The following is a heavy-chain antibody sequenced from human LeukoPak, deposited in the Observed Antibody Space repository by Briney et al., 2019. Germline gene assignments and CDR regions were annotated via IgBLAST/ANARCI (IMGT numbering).Heavy chain of an antibody. V-gene: IGHV5-51*01. J-gene: IGHJ6*03. Sequence: GESLKISCKGSGYSFTSYWIGWVRQMPGKGLEWMGIIYPGDSDTRYSPSFQGHVTISADKSISTAYLQWSSLKASDTAMYYCARIHHSSWYYYNSLGYYYYMDVWGKGTTVTVSS. CDR1: GYSFTSYW. CDR3: ARIHHSSWYYYNSLGYYYYMDV. D-gene: IGHD6-13*01. CDR2: IYPGDSDT.